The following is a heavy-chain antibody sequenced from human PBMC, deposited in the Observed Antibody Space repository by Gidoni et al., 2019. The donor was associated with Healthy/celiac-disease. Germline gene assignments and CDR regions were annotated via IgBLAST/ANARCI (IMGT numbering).Heavy chain of an antibody. CDR2: IYWNDDK. Sequence: QITLKESGPTLVKPTQTLTLTCTFSGFSLSTSGVGVGWIRQPPGKALEWLALIYWNDDKRYSPSLKSRLTITKDTSKNQVVLTMTDMDPVDTATYYCAHSTSSSGWGWELLHDAFDIWGQGTMVTVSS. J-gene: IGHJ3*02. D-gene: IGHD6-19*01. CDR3: AHSTSSSGWGWELLHDAFDI. V-gene: IGHV2-5*01. CDR1: GFSLSTSGVG.